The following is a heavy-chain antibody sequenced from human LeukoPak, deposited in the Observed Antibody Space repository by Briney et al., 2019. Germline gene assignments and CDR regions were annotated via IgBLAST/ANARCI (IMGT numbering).Heavy chain of an antibody. Sequence: GASVKVSCKASGYTFTSYDINWVRQATGQGLKWMGWMNPNSGNTGYAQKFQGRVTMTRNTSISTAYMELSSLRSEDTAVYYCARSGSTLISWFDPWGQGTLVTVSS. J-gene: IGHJ5*02. CDR1: GYTFTSYD. CDR2: MNPNSGNT. CDR3: ARSGSTLISWFDP. D-gene: IGHD2-2*01. V-gene: IGHV1-8*01.